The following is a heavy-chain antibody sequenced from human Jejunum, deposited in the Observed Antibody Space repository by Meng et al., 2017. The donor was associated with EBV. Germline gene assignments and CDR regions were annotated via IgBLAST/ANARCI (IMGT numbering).Heavy chain of an antibody. V-gene: IGHV3-74*01. CDR3: ARDLGSGNYYGY. CDR1: GFSFSSSW. J-gene: IGHJ4*02. D-gene: IGHD3-10*01. Sequence: VELVESGGGFVLPGGSLRLPCIASGFSFSSSWMHWVRQAPGKGLVWVSHINHEGSFTNYADSVKGRFTISRDDAKNTLYLQMNSLRAEDTAVYYCARDLGSGNYYGYWGQGTLVTVSS. CDR2: INHEGSFT.